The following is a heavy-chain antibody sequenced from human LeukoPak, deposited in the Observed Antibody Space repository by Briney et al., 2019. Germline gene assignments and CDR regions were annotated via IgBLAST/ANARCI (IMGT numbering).Heavy chain of an antibody. CDR1: GFTVSSNY. V-gene: IGHV3-66*01. Sequence: GGSLRLSCVVSGFTVSSNYMSWVRQAPGKGLEWVSVIYSSGSTYYADSVKGRFTISRDNSKNTLYLQMNSLRAEDTAVYYCAAGRFYYYYMDVWGKGTTVTVSS. J-gene: IGHJ6*03. CDR2: IYSSGST. CDR3: AAGRFYYYYMDV.